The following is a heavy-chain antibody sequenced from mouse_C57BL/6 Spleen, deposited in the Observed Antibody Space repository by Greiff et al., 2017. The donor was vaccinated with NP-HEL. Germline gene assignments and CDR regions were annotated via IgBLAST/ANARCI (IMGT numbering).Heavy chain of an antibody. D-gene: IGHD4-1*01. CDR1: GYAFSSSW. CDR2: IYPGDGDT. J-gene: IGHJ2*01. CDR3: ARWEYFDY. Sequence: VQLQQSGPELVKPGASVKISCKASGYAFSSSWMNWVKQRPGKGLEWIGRIYPGDGDTNYNGKFKGKATLTADKSSSTAYMQLSSLTSEDSAVYFCARWEYFDYWGQSTTLTVSS. V-gene: IGHV1-82*01.